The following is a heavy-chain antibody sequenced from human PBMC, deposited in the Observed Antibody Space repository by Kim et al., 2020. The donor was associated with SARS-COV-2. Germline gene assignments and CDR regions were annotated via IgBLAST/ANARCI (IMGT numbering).Heavy chain of an antibody. CDR1: GFTFSNYL. Sequence: GGSLRLSCAASGFTFSNYLMGWVRQAPGKGLEWVSGISGSGGSTDYAASVKGRFIISRDNSKNTLYLQMTSLRAEDTALYFCAKSHGWLADFGSCGQGTLVTVSS. J-gene: IGHJ4*02. CDR2: ISGSGGST. V-gene: IGHV3-23*01. D-gene: IGHD6-19*01. CDR3: AKSHGWLADFGS.